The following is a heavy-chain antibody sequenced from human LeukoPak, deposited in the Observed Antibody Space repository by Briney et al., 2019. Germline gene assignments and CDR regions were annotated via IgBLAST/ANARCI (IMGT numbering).Heavy chain of an antibody. CDR3: ATDGQSSGWYGFDY. V-gene: IGHV3-21*01. D-gene: IGHD6-19*01. J-gene: IGHJ4*02. CDR1: GFTFSSHS. Sequence: GGSLRLSCAASGFTFSSHSMNWVRQAPGKGLEWVASISSSSDYIYYADSLKGRITISRDNAKSSLYLQMNSLRAEDTAVYYCATDGQSSGWYGFDYWGQGTLVTVSS. CDR2: ISSSSDYI.